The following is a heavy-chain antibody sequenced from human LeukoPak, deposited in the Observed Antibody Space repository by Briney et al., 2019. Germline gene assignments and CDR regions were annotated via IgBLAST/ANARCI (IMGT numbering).Heavy chain of an antibody. J-gene: IGHJ4*02. D-gene: IGHD3-22*01. CDR2: IRYDGSNK. Sequence: GGSLRLSCAASGFTFSSYGMHWVRQAPGKGLEWVAFIRYDGSNKYYADSVKGRFTISRDNSKNTLYLQMNSLRAEDTAVYYCAKDNDDSSGYYYPTILNFDYWGQGTLVTVSS. CDR3: AKDNDDSSGYYYPTILNFDY. CDR1: GFTFSSYG. V-gene: IGHV3-30*02.